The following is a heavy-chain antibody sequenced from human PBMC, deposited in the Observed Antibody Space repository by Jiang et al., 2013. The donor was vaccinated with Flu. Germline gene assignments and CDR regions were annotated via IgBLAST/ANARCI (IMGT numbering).Heavy chain of an antibody. CDR2: INAGNGNT. CDR1: GYTFSFYA. J-gene: IGHJ4*02. V-gene: IGHV1-3*01. CDR3: ASGWELPQLDY. Sequence: SCKASGYTFSFYAIHWVRQAPGQRLEWMGWINAGNGNTKYSQKFQGRVTITRDTSASTAYMELSSLRSEDTAVYYCASGWELPQLDYWGQGTLVTVSS. D-gene: IGHD1-26*01.